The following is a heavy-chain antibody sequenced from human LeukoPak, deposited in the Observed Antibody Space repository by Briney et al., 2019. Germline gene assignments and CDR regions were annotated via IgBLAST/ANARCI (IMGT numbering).Heavy chain of an antibody. CDR3: TRDPVDIVVVPAAKSIYYYYYMDV. CDR1: GFTFSSYA. J-gene: IGHJ6*03. CDR2: IRSKAYGGTT. D-gene: IGHD2-2*01. Sequence: GGSLRLSCAASGFTFSSYAMNWVRQAPGKGLEWVGFIRSKAYGGTTEYAASVKGRFTISRDDSKSIAYLQMNSLKTEDTAVYYCTRDPVDIVVVPAAKSIYYYYYMDVWGKGTTVTVSS. V-gene: IGHV3-49*04.